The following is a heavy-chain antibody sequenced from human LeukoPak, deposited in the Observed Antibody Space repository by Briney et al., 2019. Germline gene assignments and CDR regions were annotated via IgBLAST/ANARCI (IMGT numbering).Heavy chain of an antibody. CDR2: INHSGST. V-gene: IGHV4-39*07. Sequence: SETLSLTCTVSGGSISSGGYYWSWIRQPPGKGLEWIGEINHSGSTNYNPSLKSRVTISVDTSKNQFSLKLSSVTAADTAVYYCARGALRYSSSDDYYGMDVWGQGTTVTVSS. J-gene: IGHJ6*02. CDR3: ARGALRYSSSDDYYGMDV. D-gene: IGHD6-6*01. CDR1: GGSISSGGYY.